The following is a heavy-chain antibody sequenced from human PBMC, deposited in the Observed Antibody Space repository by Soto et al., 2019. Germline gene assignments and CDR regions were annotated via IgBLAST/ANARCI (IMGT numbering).Heavy chain of an antibody. CDR1: GFPFNTYW. J-gene: IGHJ4*02. Sequence: EVQLVESGGGLVQPGGSLRLACVASGFPFNTYWMSWVRQAPGKGLEWVANINQDGSEQYYVDSVKGRFTISRDNAKNALNLQMDSLRDEDTAVYYCARWARWGQGVLVTVSS. CDR2: INQDGSEQ. V-gene: IGHV3-7*01. CDR3: ARWAR.